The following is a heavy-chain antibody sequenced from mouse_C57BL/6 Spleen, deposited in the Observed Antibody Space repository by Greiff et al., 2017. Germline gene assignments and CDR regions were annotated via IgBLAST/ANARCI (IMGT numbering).Heavy chain of an antibody. Sequence: QVQLQQSGAELVKPGASVKLSCKASGYTFTSYWMQWVKQRPGQGLEWIGEIDPSDSYTNYNQKFKGKATLTVDTSSSTAYMQLSSLTSEDSAVYYCASSRISAMDYWGQGTSVTVSS. CDR1: GYTFTSYW. CDR2: IDPSDSYT. CDR3: ASSRISAMDY. J-gene: IGHJ4*01. V-gene: IGHV1-50*01.